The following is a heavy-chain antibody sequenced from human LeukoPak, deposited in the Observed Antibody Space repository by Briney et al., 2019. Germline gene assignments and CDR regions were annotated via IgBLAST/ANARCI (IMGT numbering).Heavy chain of an antibody. CDR1: GYTFTSYY. D-gene: IGHD5/OR15-5a*01. V-gene: IGHV1-46*01. J-gene: IGHJ6*03. CDR3: ARGLYDPYYYYYMDV. Sequence: ASVKVSCKASGYTFTSYYMHWVRQAPGQGLEWMGIINPSGGSTSYAQKFQGRVTMTRDMSTSTVYMELSSLRSEDTAVYYCARGLYDPYYYYYMDVWGKGTTVTVS. CDR2: INPSGGST.